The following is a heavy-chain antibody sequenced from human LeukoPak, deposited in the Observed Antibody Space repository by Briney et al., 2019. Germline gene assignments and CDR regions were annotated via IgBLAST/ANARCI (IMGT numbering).Heavy chain of an antibody. CDR1: GFTFSNYD. CDR2: ISAGGGST. D-gene: IGHD6-13*01. Sequence: PGGTLILSCAASGFTFSNYDMTWVRQDPGKGLEWVSGISAGGGSTYYADSVKSRFTISRDNSKNTLYLQMNSLRAEDTAVYYCAKDGRGPYSSTWYLAWLFDYWGQGTLVTVSS. V-gene: IGHV3-23*01. CDR3: AKDGRGPYSSTWYLAWLFDY. J-gene: IGHJ4*02.